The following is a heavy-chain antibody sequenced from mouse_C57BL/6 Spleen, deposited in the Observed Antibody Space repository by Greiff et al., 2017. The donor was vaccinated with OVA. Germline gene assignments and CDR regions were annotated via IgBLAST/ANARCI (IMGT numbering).Heavy chain of an antibody. CDR2: ISDGGSYT. J-gene: IGHJ3*01. D-gene: IGHD2-4*01. Sequence: EVQLVESGGGLVKPGGSLKLSCAASGFTFSSYAMSWVRQTPEKRLEWVATISDGGSYTYYPDNVKGRFTISRDKAKNNLYLQMSHLKSEDTAMYYCARAGYDSQWFAYWGQGTLVTVSA. CDR1: GFTFSSYA. V-gene: IGHV5-4*01. CDR3: ARAGYDSQWFAY.